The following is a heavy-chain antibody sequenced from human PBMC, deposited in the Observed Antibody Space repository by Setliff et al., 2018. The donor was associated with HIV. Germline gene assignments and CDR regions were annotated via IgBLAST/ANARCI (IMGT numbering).Heavy chain of an antibody. V-gene: IGHV4-59*11. CDR1: GGSITSHY. J-gene: IGHJ4*02. D-gene: IGHD3-10*01. CDR3: ARAIGIISLYYFDS. Sequence: PSETLSLTCTVSGGSITSHYWNWIRQPPGKGLEWIGYIYYSATTNYNPSLKSRVTISVDTSKNQFSLKLSSVTAADTAVYYCARAIGIISLYYFDSWGQGTLVTVSS. CDR2: IYYSATT.